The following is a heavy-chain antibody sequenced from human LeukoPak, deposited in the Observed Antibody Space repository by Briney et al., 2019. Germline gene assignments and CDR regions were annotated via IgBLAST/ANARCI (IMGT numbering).Heavy chain of an antibody. CDR2: ISAYNGNT. J-gene: IGHJ4*02. D-gene: IGHD2-15*01. Sequence: ASVKVSCKASGYTFTSYGISWVRQAPGQGLEWMGWISAYNGNTNYAQKLQGRVTMTTDTSTSTAYMELRSLGSDDTAVYYCARVRYCSGGSCQASDYWGQGTLVTVSS. CDR1: GYTFTSYG. CDR3: ARVRYCSGGSCQASDY. V-gene: IGHV1-18*01.